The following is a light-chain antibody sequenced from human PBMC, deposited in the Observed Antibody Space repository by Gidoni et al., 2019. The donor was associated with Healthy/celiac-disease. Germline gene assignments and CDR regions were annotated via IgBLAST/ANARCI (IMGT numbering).Light chain of an antibody. CDR3: QQSYSTPLT. CDR1: QSISSY. Sequence: DIQMTQSPSSLSASVGDRVTITCRASQSISSYLNWYQQKPGKAPKLLIYAASSSLQSGVPSRFSGSGSGTDFTLTISSLQPEDFATYYCQQSYSTPLTFGGGTKVEIK. CDR2: AASS. V-gene: IGKV1-39*01. J-gene: IGKJ4*01.